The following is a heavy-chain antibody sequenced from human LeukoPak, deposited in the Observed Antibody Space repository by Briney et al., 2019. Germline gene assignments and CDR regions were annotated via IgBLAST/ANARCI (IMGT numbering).Heavy chain of an antibody. J-gene: IGHJ4*02. CDR3: VREYCGGDCYTDF. CDR1: GFTFSIYW. Sequence: GGSLRLSCAASGFTFSIYWMHWVRQTPGKGLVWVSRLNSDASVTSYADSVKGRFTISRDNAKNTLYLLMNSLRAEDTALYYCVREYCGGDCYTDFWGQGTLVTVSS. CDR2: LNSDASVT. D-gene: IGHD2-21*02. V-gene: IGHV3-74*01.